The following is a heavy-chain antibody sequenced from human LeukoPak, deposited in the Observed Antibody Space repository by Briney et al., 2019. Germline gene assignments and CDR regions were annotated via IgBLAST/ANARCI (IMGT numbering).Heavy chain of an antibody. Sequence: TSVKVSCKASGYTFTSYAMNWVRQAPGQGLEWMGWINTNTGNPTYAQGFTGRFVFSLDTSVSTAYLQISSLKAEDTAVYYCARVVRGSSGYRYYFDYWGQGTLVTVSS. CDR2: INTNTGNP. CDR3: ARVVRGSSGYRYYFDY. J-gene: IGHJ4*02. D-gene: IGHD3-22*01. V-gene: IGHV7-4-1*02. CDR1: GYTFTSYA.